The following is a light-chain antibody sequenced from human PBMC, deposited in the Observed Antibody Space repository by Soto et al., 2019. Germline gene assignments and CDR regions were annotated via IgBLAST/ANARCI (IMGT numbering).Light chain of an antibody. CDR3: CSYAGSSDV. Sequence: QSALTQPASVSGSPGQSITISCTGTSSDIGGYDLVSWYQQHPGKAPKLIIYEVSKRPSGFSPRFSGSKSGNMASLTISGLQAEDEADYYCCSYAGSSDVFGPATKVTVL. V-gene: IGLV2-23*02. J-gene: IGLJ1*01. CDR2: EVS. CDR1: SSDIGGYDL.